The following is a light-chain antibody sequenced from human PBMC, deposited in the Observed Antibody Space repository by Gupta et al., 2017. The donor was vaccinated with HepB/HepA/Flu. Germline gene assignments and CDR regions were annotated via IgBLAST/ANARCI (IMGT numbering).Light chain of an antibody. CDR3: QQISSAPFT. Sequence: IQMTQSPSSLSSSIGDRVTITCRASQSISRYLYWYQQKPGEAPKLLIYAASSLQSGVPSRFSGSGSETDFSLTISSLQPEDFATYYCQQISSAPFTFGLGTNLEIK. V-gene: IGKV1-39*01. J-gene: IGKJ2*01. CDR1: QSISRY. CDR2: AAS.